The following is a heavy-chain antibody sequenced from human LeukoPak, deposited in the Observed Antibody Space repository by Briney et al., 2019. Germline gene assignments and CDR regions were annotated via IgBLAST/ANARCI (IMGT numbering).Heavy chain of an antibody. CDR2: IKEDGSKK. CDR1: RFTFSSSW. D-gene: IGHD1-1*01. Sequence: GGSLRLSGAASRFTFSSSWMSWGRQPPGRGLERVATIKEDGSKKDYEDSVKGRFTISRDNVKNSLYLQMDSLRAEDTAVYFCARNLAYNAFDIWGQGTMVSVSS. CDR3: ARNLAYNAFDI. J-gene: IGHJ3*02. V-gene: IGHV3-7*01.